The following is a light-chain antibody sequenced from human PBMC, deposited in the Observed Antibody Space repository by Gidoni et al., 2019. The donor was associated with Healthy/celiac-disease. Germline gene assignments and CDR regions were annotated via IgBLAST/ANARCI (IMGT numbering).Light chain of an antibody. V-gene: IGKV3-15*01. J-gene: IGKJ4*01. CDR2: CAS. Sequence: EKVRTQAEATLSVSQGERTTHSCRASQSVISNLAWYQQKPGQAPSLLIYCASTRATGIPARFSGSGSGTEFTLTISSLQSEDFAVYYCQQYNNWPSLTFGGGTKVEIK. CDR3: QQYNNWPSLT. CDR1: QSVISN.